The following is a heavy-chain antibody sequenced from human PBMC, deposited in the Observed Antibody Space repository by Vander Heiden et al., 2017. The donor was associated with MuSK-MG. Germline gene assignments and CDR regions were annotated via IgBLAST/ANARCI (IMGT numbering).Heavy chain of an antibody. J-gene: IGHJ4*02. CDR3: ASSLRGYNPWGY. CDR2: IYYSGST. D-gene: IGHD5-18*01. CDR1: GGSISSSSYY. V-gene: IGHV4-39*01. Sequence: QLQLQESGPGLVKPSETLSLTCTVSGGSISSSSYYWGWIRQPPGKGLEWIGSIYYSGSTYYNPSLKSRVTISVDTSKNQFSLKLSSVTAADTAVYYCASSLRGYNPWGYWGQGTLVTVSS.